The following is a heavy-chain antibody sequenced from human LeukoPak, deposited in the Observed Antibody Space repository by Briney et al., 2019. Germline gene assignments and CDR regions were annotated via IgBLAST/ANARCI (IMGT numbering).Heavy chain of an antibody. J-gene: IGHJ4*02. CDR3: AREAIAAAGNDY. V-gene: IGHV1-2*02. CDR1: GYTFTGYY. CDR2: INPNSGGT. Sequence: GASVKVSCKASGYTFTGYYMHWVRRAPGQGLEWMGWINPNSGGTNYAQKFQGRVTMTRDTSISTAYMELSRLRSDDTAVYYCAREAIAAAGNDYWGQGTLVTVSS. D-gene: IGHD6-13*01.